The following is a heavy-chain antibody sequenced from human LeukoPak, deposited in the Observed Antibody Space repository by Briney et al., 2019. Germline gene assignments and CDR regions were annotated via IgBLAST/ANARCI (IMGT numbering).Heavy chain of an antibody. CDR2: IRYDGSNK. D-gene: IGHD3-22*01. CDR3: ARDGQNTYYYDSSGPDAFDI. Sequence: GGSLRLSCAASGFTFSSYGMHWVRQAPGKGLEWVAFIRYDGSNKYYADSVKGRFTISRDNAKNSLYLQMNSLRAEDTAVYYCARDGQNTYYYDSSGPDAFDIWGQGTMVTVSS. V-gene: IGHV3-30*02. J-gene: IGHJ3*02. CDR1: GFTFSSYG.